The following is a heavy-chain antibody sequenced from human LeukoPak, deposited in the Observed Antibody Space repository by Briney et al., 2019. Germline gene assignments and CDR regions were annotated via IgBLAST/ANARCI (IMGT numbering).Heavy chain of an antibody. CDR1: GGSISNFY. Sequence: SETLSLTCTVSGGSISNFYWSWIRQPPGKGLEWIGFIFYTGSTNYRSTNYSPSLKSRVIISLDTSKDQFSLSLSSVTAADTAVYYCARSGYSYGTGYYFDYWGQGTLVTVSS. CDR3: ARSGYSYGTGYYFDY. J-gene: IGHJ4*02. D-gene: IGHD5-18*01. V-gene: IGHV4-59*01. CDR2: IFYTGSTNYRST.